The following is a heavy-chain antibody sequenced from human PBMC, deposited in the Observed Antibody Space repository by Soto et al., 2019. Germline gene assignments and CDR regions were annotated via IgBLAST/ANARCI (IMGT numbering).Heavy chain of an antibody. D-gene: IGHD3-22*01. CDR3: ARGEDYYDSSGYPHYWYFDL. CDR2: INHSGST. Sequence: SETLSLTCAVYGGSFSGYYWSWIRQPPGKGLEWIGEINHSGSTNYNPSLKSRVTISVDTSKNQFSLKLSSVTAADTAVYYCARGEDYYDSSGYPHYWYFDLWGRGTLVTVSS. V-gene: IGHV4-34*01. J-gene: IGHJ2*01. CDR1: GGSFSGYY.